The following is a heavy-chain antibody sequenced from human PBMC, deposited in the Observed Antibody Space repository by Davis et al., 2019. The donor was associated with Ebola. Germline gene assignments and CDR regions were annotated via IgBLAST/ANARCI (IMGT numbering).Heavy chain of an antibody. CDR2: ISYDGSNK. Sequence: PGGSLRLSCAASGFTFTNYAMHWVRQAPGKGLEWVAVISYDGSNKYYADSVKGRFTISRDNSKNTLYLQMNSLRAEDTAVYYCARGGSSGWARYFDYWGQGTLVTVSS. CDR3: ARGGSSGWARYFDY. V-gene: IGHV3-30*04. CDR1: GFTFTNYA. J-gene: IGHJ4*02. D-gene: IGHD6-19*01.